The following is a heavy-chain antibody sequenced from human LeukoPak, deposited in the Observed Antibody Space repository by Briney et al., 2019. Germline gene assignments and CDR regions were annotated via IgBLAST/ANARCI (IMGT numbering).Heavy chain of an antibody. J-gene: IGHJ3*02. CDR3: ARQVSGRLLWFGESATDAFDI. V-gene: IGHV4-59*08. CDR1: GGSISSYY. Sequence: SETLFLTCTVSGGSISSYYWSWIRQPPGKGLEWIGYIYYSGSTNYNPSLKSRVTISVDTSKNQFSLKLSSVTAADTAVYYCARQVSGRLLWFGESATDAFDIWGQGTMVTVSS. CDR2: IYYSGST. D-gene: IGHD3-10*01.